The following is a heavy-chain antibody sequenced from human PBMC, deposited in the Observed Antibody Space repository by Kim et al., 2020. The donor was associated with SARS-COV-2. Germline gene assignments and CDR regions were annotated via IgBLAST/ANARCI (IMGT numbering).Heavy chain of an antibody. CDR2: IIPIFGTA. V-gene: IGHV1-69*13. CDR3: ATSYCSGGSCYRNYYYYYGMDV. Sequence: SVKVSCKASGGTFSSYAISWVRQAPGQGLEWMGGIIPIFGTANYAQKFQGRVTITADESTSTAYMELSSLRSEDTAVYYCATSYCSGGSCYRNYYYYYGMDVWGQGTTVTVSS. CDR1: GGTFSSYA. D-gene: IGHD2-15*01. J-gene: IGHJ6*02.